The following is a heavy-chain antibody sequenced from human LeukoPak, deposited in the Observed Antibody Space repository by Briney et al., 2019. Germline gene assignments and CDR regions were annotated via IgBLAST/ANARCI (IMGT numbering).Heavy chain of an antibody. CDR1: GDSISSGGYY. CDR2: IYHSGST. V-gene: IGHV4-31*03. D-gene: IGHD6-13*01. CDR3: ARDNLAAAGNFDY. Sequence: SETLSLTCTVSGDSISSGGYYWTWLRQHPGKGLEWIGYIYHSGSTYYNPSLKSRVTISVDTSKNQFSLNLISVTAADTAVYYCARDNLAAAGNFDYRGQGTLVTVSS. J-gene: IGHJ4*02.